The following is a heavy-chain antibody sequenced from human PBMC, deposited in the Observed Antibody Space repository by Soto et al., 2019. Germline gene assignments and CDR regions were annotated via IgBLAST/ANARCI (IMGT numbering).Heavy chain of an antibody. Sequence: SETLSLTCAVSGASIRSYHWSWIRQPAGKGLEWIGRMQHTGNTNYNPSLKSRVTMSVDTSKNQISLKMTSVTAADTAVYFCAKDVSSRRWFDPWGQGILVT. CDR3: AKDVSSRRWFDP. CDR1: GASIRSYH. D-gene: IGHD3-16*01. V-gene: IGHV4-4*07. CDR2: MQHTGNT. J-gene: IGHJ5*02.